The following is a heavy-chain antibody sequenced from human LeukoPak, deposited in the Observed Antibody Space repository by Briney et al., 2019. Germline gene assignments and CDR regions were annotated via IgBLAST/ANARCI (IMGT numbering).Heavy chain of an antibody. CDR1: GFTVISNY. Sequence: PGGSLRLSCAASGFTVISNYMSWVRQAPGKGLEWVSVIYSGGSTYYADSVKGRFTISRDNSKNTLYPQMNSLRAEDTAVYYCAKSLPQYALDAFDIWGQGTMVTVSS. CDR3: AKSLPQYALDAFDI. V-gene: IGHV3-53*01. CDR2: IYSGGST. D-gene: IGHD4-11*01. J-gene: IGHJ3*02.